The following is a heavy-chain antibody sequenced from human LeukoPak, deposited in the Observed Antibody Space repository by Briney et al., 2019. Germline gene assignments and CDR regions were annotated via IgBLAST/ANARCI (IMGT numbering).Heavy chain of an antibody. CDR3: ARVSDIVAAPGY. Sequence: PSETLSLTCIVSGGSISSGPYYWGWIRQPPGKGLEWIGSIFPSGSTYSNPSLKSRVTISVDTSKNQFSLKLSSVTAADTAVYYCARVSDIVAAPGYWGQGTLVTVSS. CDR1: GGSISSGPYY. J-gene: IGHJ4*02. V-gene: IGHV4-39*01. CDR2: IFPSGST. D-gene: IGHD5-12*01.